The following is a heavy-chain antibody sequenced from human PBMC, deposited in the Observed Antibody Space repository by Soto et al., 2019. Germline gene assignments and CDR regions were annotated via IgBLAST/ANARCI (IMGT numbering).Heavy chain of an antibody. CDR2: ISASGST. J-gene: IGHJ5*02. V-gene: IGHV4-31*03. CDR1: GGSISDGYY. D-gene: IGHD3-22*01. Sequence: SETLSLTCTVSGGSISDGYYWTWVRQHPGKGLEWIGSISASGSTSYNPSLKSRLTVSVDKSKNQFSLNLRSVTAADTAVYYCARRDRSGFSYWLDTWGQGTLVTVSS. CDR3: ARRDRSGFSYWLDT.